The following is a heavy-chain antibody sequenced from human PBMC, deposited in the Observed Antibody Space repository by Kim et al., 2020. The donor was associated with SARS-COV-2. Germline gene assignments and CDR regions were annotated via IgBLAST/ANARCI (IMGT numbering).Heavy chain of an antibody. CDR1: GGTFSSYA. J-gene: IGHJ2*01. D-gene: IGHD3-16*02. CDR3: ARVIPLEKGPSKLYDYIWGSYRPYWYFDL. Sequence: SVKVSCKASGGTFSSYAISWVRQAPGQGLEWMGGIIPIFGTANYAQKFQGRVTITADESTSTAYMELSSLRSEDTAVYYCARVIPLEKGPSKLYDYIWGSYRPYWYFDLWGRGTLVTVSS. CDR2: IIPIFGTA. V-gene: IGHV1-69*13.